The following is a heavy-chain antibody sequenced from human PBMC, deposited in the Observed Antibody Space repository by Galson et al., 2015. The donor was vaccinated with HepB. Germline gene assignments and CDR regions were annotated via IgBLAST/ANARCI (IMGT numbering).Heavy chain of an antibody. V-gene: IGHV3-30*18. CDR2: ISYDGSNK. CDR3: AKELRWFGDLLYAGVLDP. J-gene: IGHJ5*02. Sequence: SLRLSCAASGFTFSNYGMHWVRQAPGKGLEWVAVISYDGSNKYYADSVTGRFTISRDNSKNTMYLQMKSLRVEDTAVYYCAKELRWFGDLLYAGVLDPWGQGTLVTVSS. CDR1: GFTFSNYG. D-gene: IGHD3-10*01.